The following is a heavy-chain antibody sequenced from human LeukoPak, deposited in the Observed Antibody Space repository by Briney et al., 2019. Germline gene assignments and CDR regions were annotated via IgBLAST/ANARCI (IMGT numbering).Heavy chain of an antibody. J-gene: IGHJ3*02. Sequence: PGGSLRLSCAASGFTFSSYAMSWVRQAPGKGLEWVANIKQDGSEKYYVDSAKGRFTISRDNAKNSLYLQTNSLRAEDTAVYYCARENSGSYSRAFDIWGQGTMVTVSS. V-gene: IGHV3-7*03. CDR1: GFTFSSYA. D-gene: IGHD1-26*01. CDR3: ARENSGSYSRAFDI. CDR2: IKQDGSEK.